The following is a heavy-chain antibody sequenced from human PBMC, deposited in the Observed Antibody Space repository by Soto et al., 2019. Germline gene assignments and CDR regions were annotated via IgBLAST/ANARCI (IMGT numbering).Heavy chain of an antibody. Sequence: XXTLSLTCTVSSGSITSYYWSWIRQPPGKGLEWIXYIYYXGSTNYNPSLXXRVTISVXXYKNQFSLKLSSVTAADTAVYYCARVDLEYFDYWGQGTLVTVSS. V-gene: IGHV4-59*01. CDR2: IYYXGST. D-gene: IGHD3-9*01. J-gene: IGHJ4*02. CDR3: ARVDLEYFDY. CDR1: SGSITSYY.